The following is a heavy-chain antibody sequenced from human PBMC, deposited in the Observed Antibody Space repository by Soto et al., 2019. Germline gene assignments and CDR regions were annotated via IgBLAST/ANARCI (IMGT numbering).Heavy chain of an antibody. CDR3: ARDRNNHFDY. Sequence: QVQLVESGGGAVQPGRSLRLSCVASGFTVSGYGMHWVRQAPGKGLEWVAVIWYDGSKEYYADSVKGRFTISRDSSKNTLYLQMNSLRDEDTAVYYCARDRNNHFDYWGQGTPLTVSS. V-gene: IGHV3-33*01. J-gene: IGHJ4*02. D-gene: IGHD1-1*01. CDR1: GFTVSGYG. CDR2: IWYDGSKE.